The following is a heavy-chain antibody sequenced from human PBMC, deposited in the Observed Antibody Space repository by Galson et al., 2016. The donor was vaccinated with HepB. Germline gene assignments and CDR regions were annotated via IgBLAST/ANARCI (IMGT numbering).Heavy chain of an antibody. CDR1: GGSMRSNY. CDR2: IYNSGSTNSGST. CDR3: ASTEQWLVPFDY. Sequence: SETLSLTCSVSGGSMRSNYWSWIRQSPGKGLEWIGYIYNSGSTNSGSTNYNPSLKSRVTISVDTPKKQVSLKLTSVTAADTAVYYCASTEQWLVPFDYWGQGTLVTVSS. V-gene: IGHV4-59*01. D-gene: IGHD6-19*01. J-gene: IGHJ4*02.